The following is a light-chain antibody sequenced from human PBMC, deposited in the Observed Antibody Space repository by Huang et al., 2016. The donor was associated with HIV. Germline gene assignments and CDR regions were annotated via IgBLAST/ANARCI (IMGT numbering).Light chain of an antibody. CDR1: QSISNS. J-gene: IGKJ3*01. CDR3: QQYNSWPLT. CDR2: GAA. Sequence: EIVMTQSPVTLSVSPGERASLSCRAGQSISNSLAWYQQKPGQAPRLLIYGAATRATCVPARFSGSGSATEFTLTINTLQSEDFAVYFCQQYNSWPLTFGPGTKVAIK. V-gene: IGKV3-15*01.